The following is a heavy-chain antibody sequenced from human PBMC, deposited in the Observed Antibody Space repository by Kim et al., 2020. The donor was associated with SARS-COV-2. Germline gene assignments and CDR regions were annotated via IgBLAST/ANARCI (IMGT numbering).Heavy chain of an antibody. Sequence: SVKVSCKASGGTFSSYAISWVRQAPGQGLEWMGRIIPILGIANYAQKFQGRVTITADKSTSTAYMELSSLRSEDTAVYYCATEPPRGGYCSSTSCPDAFDIWGQGTMVTVSS. CDR2: IIPILGIA. CDR1: GGTFSSYA. J-gene: IGHJ3*02. CDR3: ATEPPRGGYCSSTSCPDAFDI. V-gene: IGHV1-69*04. D-gene: IGHD2-2*01.